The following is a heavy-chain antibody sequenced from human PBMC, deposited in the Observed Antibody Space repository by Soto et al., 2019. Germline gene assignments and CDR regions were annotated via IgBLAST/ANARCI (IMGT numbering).Heavy chain of an antibody. V-gene: IGHV3-48*02. J-gene: IGHJ4*02. CDR1: GFTFSSYT. CDR2: ITSSSSTI. Sequence: EVQLVESGGGLVQPGGSLRLSCAASGFTFSSYTMNWVRQAPGKGLEWVSYITSSSSTIYYADSVKGRFTISRDNARNSLYLQINSLRDEDTAMYFCATAFSSGGWGQGTLVTVSS. D-gene: IGHD3-10*01. CDR3: ATAFSSGG.